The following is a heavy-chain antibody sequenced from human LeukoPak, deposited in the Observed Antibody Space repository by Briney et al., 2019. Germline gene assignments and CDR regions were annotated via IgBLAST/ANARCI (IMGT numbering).Heavy chain of an antibody. CDR1: GFTFSSYW. CDR2: INSDGSST. V-gene: IGHV3-74*01. D-gene: IGHD2-2*01. J-gene: IGHJ1*01. CDR3: ARVGYRSSTSCYHKHFQH. Sequence: PGGSLRLSCAASGFTFSSYWMHWVRQAPGKGLVWVSRINSDGSSTSYADSVKGRFTISRDNAKNTLYLQMNSLRAEDTAVYYCARVGYRSSTSCYHKHFQHWGQGTLVTVSS.